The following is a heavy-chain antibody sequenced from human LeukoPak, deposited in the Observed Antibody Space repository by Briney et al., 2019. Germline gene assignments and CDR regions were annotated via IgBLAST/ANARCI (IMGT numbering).Heavy chain of an antibody. Sequence: PGGSLRLSCAASEFTFSSYSMNWVRQAPGKGLEWVSYITNSGNSKSYADSVKGRFTISRDNTKNSLYLQMNGLRAEDTAVYYCAKDLAVVPAYDYGMDVWGQGTTVTVSS. D-gene: IGHD2-2*01. V-gene: IGHV3-48*01. J-gene: IGHJ6*02. CDR2: ITNSGNSK. CDR3: AKDLAVVPAYDYGMDV. CDR1: EFTFSSYS.